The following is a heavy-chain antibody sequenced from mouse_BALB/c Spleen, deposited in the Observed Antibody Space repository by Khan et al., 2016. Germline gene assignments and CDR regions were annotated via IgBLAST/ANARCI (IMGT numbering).Heavy chain of an antibody. V-gene: IGHV3-2*02. CDR3: ARRYYRYDDALDY. D-gene: IGHD2-14*01. CDR2: ISYSGST. J-gene: IGHJ4*01. CDR1: GYSITSDYA. Sequence: EVQLQESGPGLVKPSQSLSLTCTVTGYSITSDYAWNWIRQFPGNKLEWMGYISYSGSTNYNPSLNSRISITRDTSKNQFFLQLNSVTTEDTATYYCARRYYRYDDALDYWGQGTSVTVSS.